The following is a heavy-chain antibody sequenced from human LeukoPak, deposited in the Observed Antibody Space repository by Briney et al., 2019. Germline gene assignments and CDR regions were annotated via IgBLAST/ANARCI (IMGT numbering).Heavy chain of an antibody. CDR1: GFTFNTYS. J-gene: IGHJ4*02. CDR2: INSYGDYI. V-gene: IGHV3-21*01. Sequence: GGSLRLSCAASGFTFNTYSMNWVRQAPGKGLEWVSSINSYGDYIYYADSVKGRFTISRDNAKNSLYLQMNSLRAGDTAVYYCARDPHIVVEASDRVYFLYSWGQGTLVTVSS. D-gene: IGHD2-21*01. CDR3: ARDPHIVVEASDRVYFLYS.